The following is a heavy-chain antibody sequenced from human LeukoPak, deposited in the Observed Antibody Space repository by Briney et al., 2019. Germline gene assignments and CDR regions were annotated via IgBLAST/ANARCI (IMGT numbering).Heavy chain of an antibody. CDR1: GFSFSSHY. V-gene: IGHV3-7*01. D-gene: IGHD3-10*01. CDR2: IKQDGTEK. Sequence: GGSLRLSCAASGFSFSSHYMTWVRQAPGKGLEWVATIKQDGTEKHYVDSVSGRFTISRDNAKNSLYLQMNSLRAEDTAVYYCATSMVRGVIYYYYMDVWGKGTTVTVSS. J-gene: IGHJ6*03. CDR3: ATSMVRGVIYYYYMDV.